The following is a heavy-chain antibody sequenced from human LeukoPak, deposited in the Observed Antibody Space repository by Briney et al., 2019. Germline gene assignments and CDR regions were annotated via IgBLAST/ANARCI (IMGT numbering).Heavy chain of an antibody. Sequence: GGSLRLSCAASGFTFNTYAMSWVRQAPGKGLEWVSVISATGGSTYYAESVKGRFTISRDNSKNTLYLQMNSLRAEDTAVYYCAKDRSVLNNNCHGDFDYWAQGTLVTV. J-gene: IGHJ4*02. V-gene: IGHV3-23*01. CDR2: ISATGGST. CDR1: GFTFNTYA. CDR3: AKDRSVLNNNCHGDFDY. D-gene: IGHD2-21*01.